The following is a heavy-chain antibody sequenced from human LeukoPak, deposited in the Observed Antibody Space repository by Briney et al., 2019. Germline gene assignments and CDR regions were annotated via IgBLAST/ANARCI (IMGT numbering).Heavy chain of an antibody. D-gene: IGHD1-14*01. CDR1: GFTFSSYA. CDR2: ISGSGGST. V-gene: IGHV3-23*01. Sequence: PGGSLRLSCAASGFTFSSYAMSWVRQAPGKGLEWVSAISGSGGSTYYADSVKGRFTISRDNSKNTLYLQVNSLRAEDTAVYYCTRDPEALDYWGQGTLVTVSS. J-gene: IGHJ4*02. CDR3: TRDPEALDY.